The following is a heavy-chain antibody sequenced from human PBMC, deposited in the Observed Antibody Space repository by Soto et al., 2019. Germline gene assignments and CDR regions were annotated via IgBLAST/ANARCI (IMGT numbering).Heavy chain of an antibody. CDR3: ARVPFRKAAGGWFDP. Sequence: ASVKVSCKASGYTFTSYAVSWVRQAPGQGLEWMGWISAYNGNTNYAQKLQGRVTMTTDTSTSTAYMELRSLRSDDTAVYYCARVPFRKAAGGWFDPWGQGTLVTVSS. V-gene: IGHV1-18*01. CDR1: GYTFTSYA. J-gene: IGHJ5*02. D-gene: IGHD6-25*01. CDR2: ISAYNGNT.